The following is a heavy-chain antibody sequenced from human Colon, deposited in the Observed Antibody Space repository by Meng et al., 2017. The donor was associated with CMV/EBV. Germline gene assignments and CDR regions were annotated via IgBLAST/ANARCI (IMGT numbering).Heavy chain of an antibody. D-gene: IGHD1-1*01. Sequence: SETLSLTCTVSGDSIRSYYWSWIRQPPGKGLEWMGHVYYSGSATYSPTLRSRITISVDTYKNHNSLNLRSVSAADTAMYFCARGIGHASNNSHDYWGQGTLVTVSS. CDR3: ARGIGHASNNSHDY. CDR1: GDSIRSYY. J-gene: IGHJ4*02. CDR2: VYYSGSA. V-gene: IGHV4-59*01.